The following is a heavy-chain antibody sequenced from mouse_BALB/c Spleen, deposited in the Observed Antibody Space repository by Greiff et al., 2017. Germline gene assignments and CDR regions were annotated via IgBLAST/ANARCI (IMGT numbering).Heavy chain of an antibody. D-gene: IGHD2-14*01. Sequence: EVKLMESGPGLVKPSQSLSLTCTVTGYSITSDYAWNWIRQFPGNKLEWMGYISYSGSTSYNPSLKSRISITRDTSKNQFFLQLNSVTTEDTATYYCAREGYRYDGDYYAMDYWGQGTSVTVSS. CDR1: GYSITSDYA. CDR2: ISYSGST. CDR3: AREGYRYDGDYYAMDY. V-gene: IGHV3-2*02. J-gene: IGHJ4*01.